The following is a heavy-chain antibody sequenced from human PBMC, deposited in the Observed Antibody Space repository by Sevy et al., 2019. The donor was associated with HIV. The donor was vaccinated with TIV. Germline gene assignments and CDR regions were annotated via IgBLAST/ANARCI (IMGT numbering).Heavy chain of an antibody. D-gene: IGHD1-1*01. Sequence: SKTLSLTCSVSGGSISSYFWTWVRQSPGKGLEWIGNIYFTGNTDYSPSLKSRVTLSLDTSKSQFSLTLKSVTAADTAIYFCARDSTTRPRVLDYWGQGTLVTVSS. V-gene: IGHV4-59*01. CDR1: GGSISSYF. CDR2: IYFTGNT. CDR3: ARDSTTRPRVLDY. J-gene: IGHJ4*02.